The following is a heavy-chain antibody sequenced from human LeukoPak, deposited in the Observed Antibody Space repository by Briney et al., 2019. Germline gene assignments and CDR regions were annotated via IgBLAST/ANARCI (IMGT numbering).Heavy chain of an antibody. CDR1: GFTFSAYG. CDR3: AREVDTAMDYYFDY. V-gene: IGHV3-30*03. J-gene: IGHJ4*02. Sequence: GGSLRLSCAASGFTFSAYGMHWVRQAPGKGLEWVAVISYDGNNQYYADSVKGRFTISRDNSKNTLDLQMNSLRAEDTAVYYCAREVDTAMDYYFDYWGQGTLVTVSS. CDR2: ISYDGNNQ. D-gene: IGHD5-18*01.